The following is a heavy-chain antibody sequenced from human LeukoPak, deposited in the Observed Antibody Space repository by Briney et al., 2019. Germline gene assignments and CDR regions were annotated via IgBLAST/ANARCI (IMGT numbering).Heavy chain of an antibody. Sequence: SETLSLTCTVSGGSISSYYWSWVRQPPGRGLEWIGYIYYSGSTNYNPSLKSRVTISLDTSKNHFSLKLSSVTAADTAVYYCARRYSTSENWFDPWGQGILVTVSS. CDR3: ARRYSTSENWFDP. V-gene: IGHV4-59*01. J-gene: IGHJ5*02. CDR1: GGSISSYY. CDR2: IYYSGST. D-gene: IGHD6-6*01.